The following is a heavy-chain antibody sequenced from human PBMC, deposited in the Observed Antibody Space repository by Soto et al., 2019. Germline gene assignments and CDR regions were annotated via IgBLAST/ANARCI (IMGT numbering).Heavy chain of an antibody. CDR3: ARSSATPNGWWGFVLDV. CDR2: ISSSSTNTI. CDR1: GFTFSDYY. D-gene: IGHD2-15*01. J-gene: IGHJ6*02. Sequence: QVQLVESGGGLVKPGGSLRLSCAASGFTFSDYYMTWIRQAPGKGLEWVSYISSSSTNTINYADSVRGRFTISRDNAKNSLYLQINSLRAEDTAVYYCARSSATPNGWWGFVLDVWGQGTSVIVSS. V-gene: IGHV3-11*01.